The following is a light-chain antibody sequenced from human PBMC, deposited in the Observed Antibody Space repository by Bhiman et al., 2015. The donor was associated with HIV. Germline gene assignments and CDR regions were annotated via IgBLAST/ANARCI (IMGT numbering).Light chain of an antibody. J-gene: IGLJ3*02. CDR3: QVCNINIDHLVV. CDR1: KLGNKY. CDR2: QNN. V-gene: IGLV3-1*01. Sequence: SYVVTQPPSVSVSPGQTASITCSGDKLGNKYAYWYQQKPGQSPVLVIYQNNKRPSGIPERFSGSNAGNTATLTITRAQVGDEADYYCQVCNINIDHLVVFGGGTKLTVL.